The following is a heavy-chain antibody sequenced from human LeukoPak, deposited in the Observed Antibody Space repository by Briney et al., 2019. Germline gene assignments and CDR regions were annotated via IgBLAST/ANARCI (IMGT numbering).Heavy chain of an antibody. CDR3: ATGFTGSYKNDAFDI. J-gene: IGHJ3*02. CDR2: VDPEDGET. D-gene: IGHD1-26*01. Sequence: GASVKISCKVSGYTFTDYYMHWVQQAPGKGLEWMVLVDPEDGETIYAEKFQGRVTITADTSTDTAYMELSSLRSEETAVYYCATGFTGSYKNDAFDIWGQGTMVTVSS. V-gene: IGHV1-69-2*01. CDR1: GYTFTDYY.